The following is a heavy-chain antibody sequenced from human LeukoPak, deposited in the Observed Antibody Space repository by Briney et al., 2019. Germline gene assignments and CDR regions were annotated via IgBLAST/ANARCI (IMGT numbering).Heavy chain of an antibody. CDR3: ARGEMATIKFDY. V-gene: IGHV1-8*03. J-gene: IGHJ4*02. CDR2: MDPNSGNT. Sequence: ASVKVSCKASGYTFTSYDINWVQQATGQGLEWMGWMDPNSGNTGYAQKFQGRVTITRNTSISTAYMELSSLRSEDTAVYYCARGEMATIKFDYWGQGTLVTVSS. D-gene: IGHD5-24*01. CDR1: GYTFTSYD.